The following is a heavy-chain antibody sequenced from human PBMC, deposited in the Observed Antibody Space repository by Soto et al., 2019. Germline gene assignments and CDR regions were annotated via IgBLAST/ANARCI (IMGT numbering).Heavy chain of an antibody. CDR3: ATYYDSSGYQKDY. J-gene: IGHJ4*02. Sequence: PGGSLRLSCAASGFTFSSYGMHWVRQAPGKGLEWVAVIWYDGSNKYYADSVKGRFTISRDNSKNKLYLQMNSLRAEDTAVYYCATYYDSSGYQKDYWGQGTLVTVSS. CDR2: IWYDGSNK. CDR1: GFTFSSYG. D-gene: IGHD3-22*01. V-gene: IGHV3-33*01.